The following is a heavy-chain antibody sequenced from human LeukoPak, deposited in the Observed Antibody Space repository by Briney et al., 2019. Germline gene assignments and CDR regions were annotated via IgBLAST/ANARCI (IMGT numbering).Heavy chain of an antibody. V-gene: IGHV3-20*04. D-gene: IGHD3-3*01. CDR2: INWNGGST. CDR3: ARGGDFWSAGWYDP. Sequence: PGGSLRLSCAASGFTFDDYGMSWVRQAPGKGLEWVSGINWNGGSTGYADSVKGRFTISRDNAKNSLYLQMNSLRAEDTALYYCARGGDFWSAGWYDPWGQGTLVTVSS. CDR1: GFTFDDYG. J-gene: IGHJ5*02.